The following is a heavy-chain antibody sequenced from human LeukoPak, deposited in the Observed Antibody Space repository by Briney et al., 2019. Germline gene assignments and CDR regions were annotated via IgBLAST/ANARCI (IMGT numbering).Heavy chain of an antibody. CDR1: GFTFDDYA. CDR3: AKGPIFYYDSSGYRGPIDY. J-gene: IGHJ4*02. CDR2: ISWNSGNI. V-gene: IGHV3-9*01. D-gene: IGHD3-22*01. Sequence: GGSLRLSCAASGFTFDDYAMHWVRQAPGKGLEWVSGISWNSGNIGYADSVKGRFTISRDNAKNSLYLQMNSLRAEDTALYYCAKGPIFYYDSSGYRGPIDYWGQGTLVTVSS.